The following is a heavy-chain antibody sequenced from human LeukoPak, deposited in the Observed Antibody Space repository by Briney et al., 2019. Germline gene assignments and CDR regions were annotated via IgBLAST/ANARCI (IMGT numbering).Heavy chain of an antibody. CDR3: ARDLDGYEYFDY. V-gene: IGHV4-39*07. CDR2: IYYSGST. Sequence: SETLSLTCTVSGGCISRSSLYWGWIRQPPGKGLEWIGSIYYSGSTYYNPSLKSRVTISVDTSKNQFSLKLSSVTAADTAVYYCARDLDGYEYFDYWGQGTLVTVSS. J-gene: IGHJ4*02. D-gene: IGHD5-12*01. CDR1: GGCISRSSLY.